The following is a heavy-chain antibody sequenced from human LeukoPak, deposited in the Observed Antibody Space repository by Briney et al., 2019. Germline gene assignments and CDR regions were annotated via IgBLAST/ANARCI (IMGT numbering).Heavy chain of an antibody. V-gene: IGHV3-64*02. Sequence: GGSLRLSCAASGFTFSTYAMHWVRQAPGKGLEHVSSISSGGVNTYYADSVRGRFTISRDNSKNTLYLPMGSLRAEDTAVYYCARGFNYWGQGTLVTVSS. CDR3: ARGFNY. CDR1: GFTFSTYA. J-gene: IGHJ4*02. CDR2: ISSGGVNT.